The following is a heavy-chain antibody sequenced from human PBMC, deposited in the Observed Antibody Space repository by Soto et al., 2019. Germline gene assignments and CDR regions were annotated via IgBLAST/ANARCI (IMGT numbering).Heavy chain of an antibody. CDR1: GYSFIKYW. J-gene: IGHJ3*02. D-gene: IGHD2-21*01. CDR3: XRQKLWMATINNDAFDI. Sequence: GDSLKISCKGSGYSFIKYWIAWVRQMPGQGLEWMGIIYPGDSDTTYNPSVQGHVTISVDESINTAYLQWASLEASDTAMYYCXRQKLWMATINNDAFDIWGQGTMVTVSS. V-gene: IGHV5-51*01. CDR2: IYPGDSDT.